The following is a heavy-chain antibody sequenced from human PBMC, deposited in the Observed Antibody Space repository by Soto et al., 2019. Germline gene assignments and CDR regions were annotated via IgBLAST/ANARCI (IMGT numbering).Heavy chain of an antibody. CDR1: GFTFSSYG. CDR3: ARDDGSSSEYYYYYGMDV. V-gene: IGHV3-33*01. CDR2: IWYDGSNK. Sequence: GGSLRLSCAASGFTFSSYGMHWVRQAPGKGLEWVAVIWYDGSNKYYADSVKGRFTISRDNSKNTLYLQMNSLRAEDTAMYYCARDDGSSSEYYYYYGMDVWGQGTTVTVSS. J-gene: IGHJ6*02. D-gene: IGHD6-6*01.